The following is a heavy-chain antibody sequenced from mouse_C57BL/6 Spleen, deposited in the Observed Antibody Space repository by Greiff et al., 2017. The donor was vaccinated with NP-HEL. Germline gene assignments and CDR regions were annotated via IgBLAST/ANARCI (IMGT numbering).Heavy chain of an antibody. V-gene: IGHV1-15*01. J-gene: IGHJ2*01. Sequence: QVQLQQSGAELVRPGASVTLSCKASGYTFTDYEMHWVKQTPVHGLEWIGAIHPETGGTAYNQKFKGKAILTADKSSSTAYMELSSLTSEDSAFYYCTRPIVNTLVATDYWGQGTTVTVSS. D-gene: IGHD1-1*01. CDR2: IHPETGGT. CDR3: TRPIVNTLVATDY. CDR1: GYTFTDYE.